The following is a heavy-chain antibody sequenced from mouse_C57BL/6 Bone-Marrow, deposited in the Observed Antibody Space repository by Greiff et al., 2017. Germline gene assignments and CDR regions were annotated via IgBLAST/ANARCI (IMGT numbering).Heavy chain of an antibody. CDR2: ISGGGGNT. D-gene: IGHD1-1*01. J-gene: IGHJ2*01. V-gene: IGHV5-9*01. Sequence: EVKLMESGGGLVKPGASLKLSCAASGFTFSSYTMSWVRQTPEKRLEWVATISGGGGNTYYPDSVKGRVTISRDNAKNTLYLQMSSLRSEDTALYYCVRRYYFDYWGQGTTLTVSS. CDR1: GFTFSSYT. CDR3: VRRYYFDY.